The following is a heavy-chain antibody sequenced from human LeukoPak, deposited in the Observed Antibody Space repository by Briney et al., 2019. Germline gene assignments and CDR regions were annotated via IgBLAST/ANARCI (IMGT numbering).Heavy chain of an antibody. V-gene: IGHV4-39*01. Sequence: SETLSLTCSVSGGALSELNYYWGWIRQPPGKGLEWIGNIYYSGSTYNNPSLESRVVISVDTSRNQFSFKLTSVTATDTAVYYCARQGVGGATGFDFWGQGILVTVSS. CDR2: IYYSGST. D-gene: IGHD1-26*01. CDR1: GGALSELNYY. CDR3: ARQGVGGATGFDF. J-gene: IGHJ4*02.